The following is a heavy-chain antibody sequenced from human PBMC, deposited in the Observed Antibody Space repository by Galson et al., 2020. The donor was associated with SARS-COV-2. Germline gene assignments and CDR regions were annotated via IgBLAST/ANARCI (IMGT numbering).Heavy chain of an antibody. Sequence: ASVKVSCKVSGYTLTELSMHWVRQAPGKGLAWMGGFDPEDGETIYAQKFQGRVTMTEDTSTDTAYMELSSLRSEDTAVYYCATGPVVPAAIGWFDPWGQGTLVTVSS. D-gene: IGHD2-2*01. V-gene: IGHV1-24*01. CDR2: FDPEDGET. CDR3: ATGPVVPAAIGWFDP. CDR1: GYTLTELS. J-gene: IGHJ5*02.